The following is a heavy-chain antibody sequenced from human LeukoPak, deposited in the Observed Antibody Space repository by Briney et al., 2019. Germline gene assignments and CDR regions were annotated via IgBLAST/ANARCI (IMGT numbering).Heavy chain of an antibody. V-gene: IGHV4-59*01. D-gene: IGHD1-1*01. Sequence: SETLSLTCTVSGGSISSYYWSWIRQPPGKGLEWIGYIYYSGSTNYNPSLKSRISISVDTSKNQFSLKLSSVTAADTAVYYCARDRLQLQSWGQGTLVTVSP. CDR2: IYYSGST. CDR1: GGSISSYY. CDR3: ARDRLQLQS. J-gene: IGHJ5*02.